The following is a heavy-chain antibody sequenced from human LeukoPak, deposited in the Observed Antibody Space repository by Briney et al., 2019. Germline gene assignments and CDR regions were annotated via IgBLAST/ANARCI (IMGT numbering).Heavy chain of an antibody. J-gene: IGHJ6*03. V-gene: IGHV4-34*01. CDR2: IYYSGST. D-gene: IGHD6-13*01. Sequence: SETLSLTCAVYGGSFSGYYWSWIRQPPGKGLEWIGCIYYSGSTNYNPSLKSRVTISVDTSKNQFSLKLSSVTAADTAVYYCARGCSSSWYGLHHYYYYMDVWGKGTTVTVSS. CDR3: ARGCSSSWYGLHHYYYYMDV. CDR1: GGSFSGYY.